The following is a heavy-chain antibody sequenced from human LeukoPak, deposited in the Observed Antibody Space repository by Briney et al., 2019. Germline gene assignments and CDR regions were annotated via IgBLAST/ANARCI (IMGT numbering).Heavy chain of an antibody. V-gene: IGHV1-18*03. CDR2: ISAYNGHT. J-gene: IGHJ4*02. CDR3: ARAQLWSIYYFDY. CDR1: GYTFTTYG. D-gene: IGHD5-18*01. Sequence: GASVKVSCKASGYTFTTYGISWVRQAPGQGLEWMGWISAYNGHTNYAQKLQGRVTITRNTSISTAYMELSSLRSEDMAVYYCARAQLWSIYYFDYWGQGTLVTVSS.